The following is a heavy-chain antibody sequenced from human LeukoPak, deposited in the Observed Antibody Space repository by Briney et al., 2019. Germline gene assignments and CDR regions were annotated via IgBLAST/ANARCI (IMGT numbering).Heavy chain of an antibody. CDR3: ARDGVVPAALFDY. D-gene: IGHD2-2*01. Sequence: ASMKVSCKASGYTFTGYYMHWVRQAPGQGLEWMGWINPNSGGTNYAQKFQGRVTMTRDTSISTAYMELSRLRSDDTAVYYCARDGVVPAALFDYWGQGTLVTVSS. J-gene: IGHJ4*02. CDR2: INPNSGGT. CDR1: GYTFTGYY. V-gene: IGHV1-2*02.